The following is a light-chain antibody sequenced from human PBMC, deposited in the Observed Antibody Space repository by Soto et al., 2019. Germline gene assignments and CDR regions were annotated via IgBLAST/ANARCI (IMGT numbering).Light chain of an antibody. Sequence: EIVMTQSPATLSVSPGERATLSCRASQSVKINLAWYQQKPGQAPRLLIYGAFTRATGIPARFSGSGSGTEFTLTISNLQSEDFAVYYCQQYNNGPPITFGQGTRVEIK. V-gene: IGKV3-15*01. CDR1: QSVKIN. CDR3: QQYNNGPPIT. J-gene: IGKJ5*01. CDR2: GAF.